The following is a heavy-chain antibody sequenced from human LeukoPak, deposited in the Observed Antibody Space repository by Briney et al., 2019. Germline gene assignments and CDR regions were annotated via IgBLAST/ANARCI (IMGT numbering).Heavy chain of an antibody. J-gene: IGHJ4*02. CDR2: INPNSGGT. CDR3: ARGGRAVAGTRDPFDY. V-gene: IGHV1-2*02. D-gene: IGHD6-19*01. CDR1: VYTFTCYY. Sequence: ASVTVSFKSSVYTFTCYYMHWVRQAPGQGLEWMGWINPNSGGTNYAQKFQGRVTMTSDTSISTAYMELSRLRSDDTAVYYCARGGRAVAGTRDPFDYWGQGTLVTVSS.